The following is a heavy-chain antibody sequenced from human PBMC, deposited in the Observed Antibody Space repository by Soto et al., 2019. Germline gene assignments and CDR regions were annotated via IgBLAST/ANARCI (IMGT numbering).Heavy chain of an antibody. CDR2: IDYSGTT. V-gene: IGHV4-31*03. CDR1: GDSITIRGFH. CDR3: SAAPNGNFLDY. D-gene: IGHD1-1*01. J-gene: IGHJ4*02. Sequence: SETLSLTCTVSGDSITIRGFHLSWIRQHPGKGLEWIGYIDYSGTTYYNPSLKSRIALSADTSKNQFSLTLSSVTAADTAVYYCSAAPNGNFLDYWGQGPLVTVSS.